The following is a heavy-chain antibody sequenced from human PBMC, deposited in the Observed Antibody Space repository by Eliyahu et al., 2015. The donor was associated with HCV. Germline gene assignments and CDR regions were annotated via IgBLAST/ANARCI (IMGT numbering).Heavy chain of an antibody. J-gene: IGHJ4*02. CDR2: XSSDGSNT. Sequence: EVQLVESGGGLVQPGGSLXLSCXAXGXIXSNYXMPXARQAPGKGLVWVSRXSSDGSNTNYADSVKGRFTISRDNAKNTLYLQMNSLRVEDTAVYYCARIIVGATGIDYWGQGTLVTVSS. CDR3: ARIIVGATGIDY. CDR1: GXIXSNYX. D-gene: IGHD1-26*01. V-gene: IGHV3-74*01.